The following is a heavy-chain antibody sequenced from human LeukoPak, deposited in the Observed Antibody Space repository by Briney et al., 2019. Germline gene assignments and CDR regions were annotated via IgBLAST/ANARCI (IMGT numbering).Heavy chain of an antibody. Sequence: SVKVSCKASGGTFSSYAISWVRQAPGHGLEWMGGIIPIFGTANYAQKFQGRVTITADESTSTAYMELSSLRSEDTAVYYCARDLGRGDGYNKKYFQHWGQGTLVTVSS. J-gene: IGHJ1*01. CDR1: GGTFSSYA. CDR3: ARDLGRGDGYNKKYFQH. D-gene: IGHD5-24*01. CDR2: IIPIFGTA. V-gene: IGHV1-69*13.